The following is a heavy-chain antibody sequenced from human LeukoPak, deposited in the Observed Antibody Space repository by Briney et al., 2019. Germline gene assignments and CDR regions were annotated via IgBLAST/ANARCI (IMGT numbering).Heavy chain of an antibody. V-gene: IGHV3-21*01. Sequence: GGSLRLSCVGSGFTFSSYDMIWVRQAPGKGLEWVSCISSSRSSIYYADSVKGRFTISRDNAKNSLYLQMNSLRAEDTAIYYCARDGVRGHTTLDYWGRGTLVTVSS. CDR2: ISSSRSSI. CDR1: GFTFSSYD. J-gene: IGHJ4*02. D-gene: IGHD3-10*01. CDR3: ARDGVRGHTTLDY.